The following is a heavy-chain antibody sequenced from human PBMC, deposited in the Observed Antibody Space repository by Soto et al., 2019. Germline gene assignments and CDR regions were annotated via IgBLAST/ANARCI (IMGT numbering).Heavy chain of an antibody. J-gene: IGHJ6*02. Sequence: QVDLVQSGAEVKKPGASVKVACKTSGYTLTAYGITWVRQAQGQGLELVGWISPYNGHTKYAEKFEGRVTMTTDLSTGTASMELRSLKFDDTAVYYCARCGWNSPYYSHGLDVWGQGTTVTVSS. CDR2: ISPYNGHT. D-gene: IGHD1-7*01. CDR3: ARCGWNSPYYSHGLDV. V-gene: IGHV1-18*01. CDR1: GYTLTAYG.